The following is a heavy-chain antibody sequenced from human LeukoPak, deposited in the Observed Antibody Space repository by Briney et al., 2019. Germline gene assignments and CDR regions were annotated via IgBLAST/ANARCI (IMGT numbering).Heavy chain of an antibody. CDR2: IKQDGSEK. CDR1: GFTFNSNW. CDR3: ARDKYYDRYFDS. D-gene: IGHD3-22*01. Sequence: TGGSLRLSCVAPGFTFNSNWMSWVRQAPGKGLEWVANIKQDGSEKYYVDSVKGRFTISRDNTKNSLSLQMNSLRAEDTAVYYCARDKYYDRYFDSWGQGTLVTVSS. J-gene: IGHJ4*02. V-gene: IGHV3-7*01.